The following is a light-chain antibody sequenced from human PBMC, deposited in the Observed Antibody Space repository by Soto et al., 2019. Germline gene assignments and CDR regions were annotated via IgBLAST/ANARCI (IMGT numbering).Light chain of an antibody. CDR1: SSDVGGYNY. Sequence: QSALTQPASVSGSPGQSITISCTGTSSDVGGYNYVSWYQQHPGKAPKLMIYEVSNLPSGVSNRFSGSTSGKTASLTISELQAEDEANYYCSSYTSSNTCVFGGGTQLTVL. CDR2: EVS. CDR3: SSYTSSNTCV. V-gene: IGLV2-14*01. J-gene: IGLJ3*02.